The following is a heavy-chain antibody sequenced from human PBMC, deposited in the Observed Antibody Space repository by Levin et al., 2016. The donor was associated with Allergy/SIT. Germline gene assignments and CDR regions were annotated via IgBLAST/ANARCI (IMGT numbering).Heavy chain of an antibody. CDR3: AKRADSSGYYFYLDY. V-gene: IGHV3-23*01. CDR1: GFTFSDYY. CDR2: ISGSGGST. Sequence: GGSLRLSCAASGFTFSDYYMSWVRQAPGKGLEWVSAISGSGGSTYYADSVKGRFTISRDNSKNTLFLQMNSLRAEDTAVYYCAKRADSSGYYFYLDYWGQGTLVTVSS. D-gene: IGHD3-22*01. J-gene: IGHJ4*02.